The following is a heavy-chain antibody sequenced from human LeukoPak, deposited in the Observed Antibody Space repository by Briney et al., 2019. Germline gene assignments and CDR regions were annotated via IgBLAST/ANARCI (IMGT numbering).Heavy chain of an antibody. CDR3: ASEPDY. V-gene: IGHV4-61*02. J-gene: IGHJ4*02. Sequence: SQTLSLTCTVSGGSISSGSYYWSWIRQPAGKGLEWIGRIYTSGSTNYNPSLKSRVTMSVDTSKNQFSLKLSSVTAADTAVYYCASEPDYWGQGTLVTVSS. CDR1: GGSISSGSYY. CDR2: IYTSGST.